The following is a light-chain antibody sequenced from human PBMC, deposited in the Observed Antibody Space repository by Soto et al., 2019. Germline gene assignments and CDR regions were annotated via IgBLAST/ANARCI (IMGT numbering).Light chain of an antibody. CDR2: GAS. V-gene: IGKV3-20*01. CDR1: QSVSSSY. J-gene: IGKJ1*01. CDR3: QQYGRSAWP. Sequence: EIVLTQSPGTLSLSPGERATLSCRASQSVSSSYLAWYQQTPGQAPRRRIHGASSRATGIPDRFSGSGSGTDFTLTMIRLEPDEFAGYAVQQYGRSAWPFGQGTKVEIK.